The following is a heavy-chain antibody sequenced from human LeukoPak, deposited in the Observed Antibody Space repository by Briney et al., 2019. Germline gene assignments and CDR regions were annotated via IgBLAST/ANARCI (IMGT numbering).Heavy chain of an antibody. J-gene: IGHJ4*02. V-gene: IGHV3-11*01. CDR2: ISSSGSTI. CDR1: GFTFSDYY. CDR3: ARESTGSQQASYFDY. Sequence: GGSLRLSCAASGFTFSDYYMSWIRQAPGKGLEWVSYISSSGSTIYYADSVKGRFTISRDNAKNSLYLQMNSLRAEDTAVYYCARESTGSQQASYFDYWGQGTLVTVSS. D-gene: IGHD1/OR15-1a*01.